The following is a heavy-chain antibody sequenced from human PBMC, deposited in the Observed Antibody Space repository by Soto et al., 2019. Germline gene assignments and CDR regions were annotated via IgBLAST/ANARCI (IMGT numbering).Heavy chain of an antibody. V-gene: IGHV4-30-2*01. CDR1: GGSISSGSYS. CDR3: ARSVTGTTLRRWFDP. D-gene: IGHD1-1*01. CDR2: IYHSGST. J-gene: IGHJ5*02. Sequence: TLSLTCAVSGGSISSGSYSWSWILQPPGKGLEWIGYIYHSGSTYYNPSLKSRVTISVDRSKNQFSLKLSCVTAADTAVYYCARSVTGTTLRRWFDPWGQGTLVTVSS.